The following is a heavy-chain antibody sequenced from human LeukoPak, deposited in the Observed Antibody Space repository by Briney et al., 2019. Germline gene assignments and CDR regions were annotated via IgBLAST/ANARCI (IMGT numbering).Heavy chain of an antibody. V-gene: IGHV1-18*01. CDR2: ISAYNGNT. Sequence: ASVKVSCKASGYTFTSYGISWVRQAPGQGLEWMGWISAYNGNTNYAQKLQGRVTMTTDTSTSTAYMELRSIRSDDTAVYYCAREWELLMDYYYYYYMDVWGKGTTVTVSS. CDR1: GYTFTSYG. D-gene: IGHD1-26*01. J-gene: IGHJ6*03. CDR3: AREWELLMDYYYYYYMDV.